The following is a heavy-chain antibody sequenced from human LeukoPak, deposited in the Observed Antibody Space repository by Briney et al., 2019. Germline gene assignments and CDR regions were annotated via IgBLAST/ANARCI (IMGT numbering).Heavy chain of an antibody. V-gene: IGHV3-33*01. J-gene: IGHJ6*02. D-gene: IGHD6-13*01. CDR3: APQQLPYYYGMDV. Sequence: PGGSLRLSCAASGFTFSSYGMHWVRQAPGKGLEWVAVIWYDGSNKYYADSVKGRFTISRDNSKNTLYLQMNSLRAEDTAVYYCAPQQLPYYYGMDVWGQGTTVTVS. CDR2: IWYDGSNK. CDR1: GFTFSSYG.